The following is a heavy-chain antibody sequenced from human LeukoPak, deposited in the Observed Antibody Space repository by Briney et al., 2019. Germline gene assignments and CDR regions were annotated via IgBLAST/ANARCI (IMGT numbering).Heavy chain of an antibody. CDR3: ARHPVASLRYLSLEEEREDRYFDY. Sequence: SETLSLTYAVYGGSFRGYYWSWIRQPPGKGLEWIGEINHSGSTNYNPSLKSRVTISVDTSKNQFPLKLSSVTAADTAVYYCARHPVASLRYLSLEEEREDRYFDYWGQGTLVTVSS. D-gene: IGHD3-9*01. CDR1: GGSFRGYY. J-gene: IGHJ4*02. V-gene: IGHV4-34*01. CDR2: INHSGST.